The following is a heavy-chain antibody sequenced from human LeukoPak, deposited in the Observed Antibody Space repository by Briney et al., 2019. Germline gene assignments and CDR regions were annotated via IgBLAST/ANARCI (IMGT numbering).Heavy chain of an antibody. CDR1: GFTFSTYW. CDR3: ATVSRSSGRGYFDY. V-gene: IGHV3-7*01. Sequence: GGSLRLSCVASGFTFSTYWMSWVRQAPGKGLEWVANINQDGSDKYYVDSVKGRLTISRDNAKNSLYLQMNSLRVEDTAVYYCATVSRSSGRGYFDYWGQGTLVTVSS. D-gene: IGHD6-19*01. CDR2: INQDGSDK. J-gene: IGHJ4*02.